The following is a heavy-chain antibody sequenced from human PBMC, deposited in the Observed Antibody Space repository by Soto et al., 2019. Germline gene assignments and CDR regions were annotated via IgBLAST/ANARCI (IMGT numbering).Heavy chain of an antibody. CDR1: GYTFPSYG. Sequence: ASVKVSCKASGYTFPSYGISWVRQAPGQGLEWMGWISAYNGNTNYAQKLQGRVTMTTDTSTSTAYMELRSLRSDDTAVYYCAREHYYGSGSLNYYGMDVWGQGTTVTVSS. D-gene: IGHD3-10*01. V-gene: IGHV1-18*04. CDR2: ISAYNGNT. CDR3: AREHYYGSGSLNYYGMDV. J-gene: IGHJ6*02.